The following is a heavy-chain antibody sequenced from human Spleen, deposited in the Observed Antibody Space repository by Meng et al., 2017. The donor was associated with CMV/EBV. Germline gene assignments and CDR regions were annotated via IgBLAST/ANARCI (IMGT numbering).Heavy chain of an antibody. D-gene: IGHD3-10*01. CDR3: ARYIARGAGRRWFDP. CDR2: TYYRSKWYN. V-gene: IGHV6-1*01. Sequence: VSSTSATWNWIRQSPSRGLEWLGRTYYRSKWYNDYAISVKSRITINPDTSKNQFSLQLNSVTPEDTAVYYCARYIARGAGRRWFDPWGQGTLVTVSS. J-gene: IGHJ5*02. CDR1: VSSTSAT.